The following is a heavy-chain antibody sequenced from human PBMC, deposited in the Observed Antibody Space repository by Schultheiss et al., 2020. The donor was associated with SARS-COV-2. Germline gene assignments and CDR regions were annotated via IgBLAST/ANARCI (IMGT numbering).Heavy chain of an antibody. CDR2: INHSGST. D-gene: IGHD1-1*01. CDR3: ARDGRYNWDGGAFDI. Sequence: SETLSLTCAVYGGSFSGYYWSWIRQPPGKGLEWIGEINHSGSTNYNPSLKSRVTISVDTSKNQFSLKLSSVTAADTAVYYCARDGRYNWDGGAFDIWGQGTMVTVSS. V-gene: IGHV4-34*01. J-gene: IGHJ3*02. CDR1: GGSFSGYY.